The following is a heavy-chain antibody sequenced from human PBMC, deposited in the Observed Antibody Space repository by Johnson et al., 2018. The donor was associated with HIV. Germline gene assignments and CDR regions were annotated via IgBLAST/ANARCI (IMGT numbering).Heavy chain of an antibody. V-gene: IGHV3-30*02. J-gene: IGHJ3*02. CDR3: AKPLQLEEGAFDI. CDR1: GFTFRNYG. D-gene: IGHD6-6*01. CDR2: IRYDGSNK. Sequence: QVQLVESGGGVVQPGGSLRLSCAASGFTFRNYGMHWVRQAPGKGLEWVAFIRYDGSNKYYGDSVKGRFTISRDNSKNTLYLQMNSLRAEDTAVYYCAKPLQLEEGAFDIWGQGTMVTVSS.